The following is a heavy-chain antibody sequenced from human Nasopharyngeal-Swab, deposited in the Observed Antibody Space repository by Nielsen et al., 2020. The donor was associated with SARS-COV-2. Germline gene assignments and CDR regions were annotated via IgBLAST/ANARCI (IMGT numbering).Heavy chain of an antibody. D-gene: IGHD5-12*01. CDR1: GFTFSNFA. CDR3: AKDRDSGDDSEEYYHYYGMDV. V-gene: IGHV3-23*01. J-gene: IGHJ6*02. CDR2: ISGDSDST. Sequence: GESLKISCAASGFTFSNFAMNWVRQAPGKGLEWVSVISGDSDSTYYTDSVRGRFTISRDNSKNTLNLQMNNLRAEDTAIYYCAKDRDSGDDSEEYYHYYGMDVWGQGAPVTVSS.